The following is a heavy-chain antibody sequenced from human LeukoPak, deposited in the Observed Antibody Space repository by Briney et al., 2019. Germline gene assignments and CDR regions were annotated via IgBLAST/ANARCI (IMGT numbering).Heavy chain of an antibody. CDR1: GFTFSSYG. CDR2: IRYDGSNK. CDR3: AKDRRGYCSSTSCYLFDY. J-gene: IGHJ4*02. V-gene: IGHV3-30*02. Sequence: GGSLRLSCAASGFTFSSYGVHWVRQAPGKGLEWVAFIRYDGSNKYYADSVKGRFTISRDNSKNTLYLQMNSLRAEDTAVYYCAKDRRGYCSSTSCYLFDYWGQGTLVTVSS. D-gene: IGHD2-2*01.